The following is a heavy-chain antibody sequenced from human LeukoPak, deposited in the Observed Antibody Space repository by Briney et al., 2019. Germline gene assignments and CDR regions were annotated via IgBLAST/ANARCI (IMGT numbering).Heavy chain of an antibody. V-gene: IGHV1-2*02. D-gene: IGHD3-22*01. J-gene: IGHJ4*02. Sequence: GASVKVSCKASGYTFTGYYMHWVRQAPGQGLEWVGWINPDSGGTNYAQEFQGRVTMTRDTSIRTAYMELSRLRSDDTAVYYCARVDDRGHYYDSSGPRKLFDYWGQGTLVTVSS. CDR3: ARVDDRGHYYDSSGPRKLFDY. CDR1: GYTFTGYY. CDR2: INPDSGGT.